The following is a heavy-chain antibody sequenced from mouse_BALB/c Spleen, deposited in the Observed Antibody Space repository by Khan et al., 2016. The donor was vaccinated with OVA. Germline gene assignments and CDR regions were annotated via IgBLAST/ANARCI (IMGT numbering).Heavy chain of an antibody. J-gene: IGHJ2*01. CDR3: ARTHER. CDR1: GYTFTSYT. CDR2: INPSSGYT. V-gene: IGHV1-4*01. Sequence: VELVESGAELARPGASVKMSCKASGYTFTSYTMHWVKQRPGQGLEWIGYINPSSGYTKYNQKFTDKATLTADKSSSTAYMQLSSLTSEDSAVYYCARTHERWGQGTTLTVSS.